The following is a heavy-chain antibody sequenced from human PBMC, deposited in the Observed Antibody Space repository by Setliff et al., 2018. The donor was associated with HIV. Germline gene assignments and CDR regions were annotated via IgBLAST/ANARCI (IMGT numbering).Heavy chain of an antibody. D-gene: IGHD2-15*01. Sequence: GGSLRLSCAASGLAFSNAWMNWVRQAPGKGLEWAGRIKSESDGGTTDYAAPVKGRFTISGDDSKNRLYLQMNSLKTEDTAVYYCTTDRLVVVVDGYYHYYHGMDVWGQGTTVTVSS. J-gene: IGHJ6*02. V-gene: IGHV3-15*01. CDR2: IKSESDGGTT. CDR3: TTDRLVVVVDGYYHYYHGMDV. CDR1: GLAFSNAW.